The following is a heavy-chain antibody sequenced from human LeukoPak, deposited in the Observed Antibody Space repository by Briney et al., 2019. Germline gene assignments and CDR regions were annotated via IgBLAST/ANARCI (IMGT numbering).Heavy chain of an antibody. CDR3: ATERRRDYYGSGSYYNVVDP. D-gene: IGHD3-10*01. CDR1: GYTFTGYY. Sequence: ASVKVSCKASGYTFTGYYMHWVRQAPGQGLEWMGWINPNSGGTNYAQKFQGRVTMTRDTSISTAYMELSRLRSDDTAVYYCATERRRDYYGSGSYYNVVDPWGQGTLVTVSS. J-gene: IGHJ5*02. V-gene: IGHV1-2*02. CDR2: INPNSGGT.